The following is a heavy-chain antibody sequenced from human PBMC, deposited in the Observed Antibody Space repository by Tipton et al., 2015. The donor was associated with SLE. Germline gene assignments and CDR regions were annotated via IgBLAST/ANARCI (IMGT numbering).Heavy chain of an antibody. V-gene: IGHV4-59*01. Sequence: TLSLTCTVSGDSFSGYYWTWIRQPPGKGLEWIGNIYYSGSTNYNPSLKSRVTISIDTSKNQFSLRLSSVTAADTAVYYCATSGYDSLSWFDPWGQGTPVTVSS. CDR3: ATSGYDSLSWFDP. CDR1: GDSFSGYY. J-gene: IGHJ5*02. D-gene: IGHD5-12*01. CDR2: IYYSGST.